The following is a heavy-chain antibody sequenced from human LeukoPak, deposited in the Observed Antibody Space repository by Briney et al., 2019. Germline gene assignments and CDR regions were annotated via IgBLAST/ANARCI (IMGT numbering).Heavy chain of an antibody. CDR3: ARDSGYSSSWFDY. D-gene: IGHD6-13*01. V-gene: IGHV1-69*05. J-gene: IGHJ4*02. CDR2: IIPIFGTA. Sequence: SVKVSCRASGGTFSSYAISWVRQAPGQGLEWMGGIIPIFGTANYAQKFQGRVTITTDESTSTAYMELSSLRSEDTAVYYCARDSGYSSSWFDYWGQGTLVTVSS. CDR1: GGTFSSYA.